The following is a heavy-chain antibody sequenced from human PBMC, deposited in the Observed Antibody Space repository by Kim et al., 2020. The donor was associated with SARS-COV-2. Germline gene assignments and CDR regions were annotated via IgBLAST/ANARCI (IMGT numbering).Heavy chain of an antibody. V-gene: IGHV4-59*01. D-gene: IGHD6-13*01. Sequence: RGSTTYTPPRKSRVTISVATSKNQFSLRLSSVTAADTAVYYWARDYGSLDYWGQGTLVTVSS. J-gene: IGHJ4*02. CDR2: RGST. CDR3: ARDYGSLDY.